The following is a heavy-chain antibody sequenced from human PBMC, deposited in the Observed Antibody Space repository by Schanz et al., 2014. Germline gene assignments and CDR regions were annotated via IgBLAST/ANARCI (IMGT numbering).Heavy chain of an antibody. CDR1: GGTFSSFG. J-gene: IGHJ4*02. V-gene: IGHV1-69*04. CDR2: IIPSLGLA. Sequence: VQLEQSGAEVKKPGSSVKVSCKASGGTFSSFGINWVRQAPGQGLEWMGRIIPSLGLAKYEQKFQDKVSITAHTSTTTAYMELSDLRSEDTAVYYCARDRLECGAESDSVQVLEFWGQGTLVIVSS. CDR3: ARDRLECGAESDSVQVLEF. D-gene: IGHD2-21*01.